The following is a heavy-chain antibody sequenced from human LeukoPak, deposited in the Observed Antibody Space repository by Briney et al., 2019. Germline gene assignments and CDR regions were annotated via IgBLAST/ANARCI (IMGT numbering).Heavy chain of an antibody. V-gene: IGHV3-21*01. CDR2: ISSSSSYI. CDR3: AKESRFDP. J-gene: IGHJ5*02. CDR1: GFTFSNYR. Sequence: GGSLRLSCAASGFTFSNYRMNWVRQAPGKGLEWVSSISSSSSYIYYADSVKGRFTISRDNAKNSLYLQMNSLRAEDTAVYYCAKESRFDPWGQGTLVTVSS.